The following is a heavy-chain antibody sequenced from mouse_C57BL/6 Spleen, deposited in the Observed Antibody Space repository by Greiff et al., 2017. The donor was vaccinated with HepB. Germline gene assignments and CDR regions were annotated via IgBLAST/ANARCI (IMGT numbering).Heavy chain of an antibody. V-gene: IGHV5-17*01. J-gene: IGHJ4*01. CDR3: ARRAMVTTSWDY. CDR2: ISSGSSTI. CDR1: GFTFSDYG. D-gene: IGHD2-2*01. Sequence: EVKLMESGGGLVKPGGSLKLSCAASGFTFSDYGMHWVRQAPEKGLEWVAYISSGSSTIYYADTVKGRFTISRDNAKNTLFLQMTSLRSEDTAMYYCARRAMVTTSWDYWGQGTSVTVSS.